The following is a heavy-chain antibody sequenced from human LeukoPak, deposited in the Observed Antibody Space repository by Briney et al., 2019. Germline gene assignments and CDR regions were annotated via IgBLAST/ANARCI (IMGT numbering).Heavy chain of an antibody. V-gene: IGHV3-66*02. Sequence: GGSLTLSWAPSALNVSSNYMSWVRHAPGKGREWVSVIYSGGSTTYADSVKGRFTIPREPPNNTLSLQMNSPQPESPTGIYCARSLDYNYMDVWGKGTTVTVSS. D-gene: IGHD5/OR15-5a*01. CDR3: ARSLDYNYMDV. CDR2: IYSGGST. J-gene: IGHJ6*03. CDR1: ALNVSSNY.